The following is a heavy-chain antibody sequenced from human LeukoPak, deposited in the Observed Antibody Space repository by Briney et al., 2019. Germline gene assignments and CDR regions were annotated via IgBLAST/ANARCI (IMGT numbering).Heavy chain of an antibody. Sequence: PGGSLRLSCAASGFTFSSYAMHWVRQAPGKGLEWVAVISYDGSNKYYADSVKGRFTISRDNSKNTLYLQMNSLRAEDTAVYYCARPKKEMATITCYFDYWGQGTLVTVSS. D-gene: IGHD5-24*01. CDR2: ISYDGSNK. V-gene: IGHV3-30*04. CDR1: GFTFSSYA. CDR3: ARPKKEMATITCYFDY. J-gene: IGHJ4*02.